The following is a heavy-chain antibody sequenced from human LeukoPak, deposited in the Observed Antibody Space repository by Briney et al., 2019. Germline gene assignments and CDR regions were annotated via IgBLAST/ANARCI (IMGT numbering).Heavy chain of an antibody. J-gene: IGHJ4*02. V-gene: IGHV1-2*02. CDR1: GYTFTFYY. CDR3: ARVAAAGPSSFDY. CDR2: INTNSGGT. D-gene: IGHD6-13*01. Sequence: PSVTVSFTSSGYTFTFYYMHWGRQAPGQGLEWMGWINTNSGGTNYAQKFQGRVTMTRDTSISTGYMELSRLRSDDTAVYYSARVAAAGPSSFDYWGQGTLVTVSS.